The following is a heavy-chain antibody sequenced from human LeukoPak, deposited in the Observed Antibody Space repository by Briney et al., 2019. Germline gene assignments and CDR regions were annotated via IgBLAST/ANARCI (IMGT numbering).Heavy chain of an antibody. CDR2: ITPMFGTA. CDR3: ARGWLAEATVVTPYNY. V-gene: IGHV1-69*13. Sequence: ASVKVSCTASGGTFSSYDISWVRQAPGQGLEWMGGITPMFGTANHAQKFQGRVTITAVESMSTVYMELSSLRFEDTAVYYCARGWLAEATVVTPYNYWGQGTLVTVSS. J-gene: IGHJ4*02. D-gene: IGHD4-23*01. CDR1: GGTFSSYD.